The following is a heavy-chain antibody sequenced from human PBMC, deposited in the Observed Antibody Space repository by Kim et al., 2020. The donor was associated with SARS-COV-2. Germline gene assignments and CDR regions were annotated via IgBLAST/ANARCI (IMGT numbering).Heavy chain of an antibody. CDR2: IRSKAYGGTT. D-gene: IGHD3-22*01. J-gene: IGHJ3*02. Sequence: GGSLRLSCTASGFTFGDYAMSWVRQAPGKGLEWVGFIRSKAYGGTTEYAASVKGRFTISRDDSKSIAYLQMNSLKTEDTAVYYCTRPIDYYDSSGYFDDAFDIWGQGTMVTVSS. CDR3: TRPIDYYDSSGYFDDAFDI. V-gene: IGHV3-49*04. CDR1: GFTFGDYA.